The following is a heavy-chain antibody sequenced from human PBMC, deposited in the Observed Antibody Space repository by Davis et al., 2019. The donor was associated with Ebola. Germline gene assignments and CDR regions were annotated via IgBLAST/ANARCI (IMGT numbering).Heavy chain of an antibody. Sequence: PGGSLRLSCAASGFTFSSYAMSWVRQAPGKGLEWVSAISGSGGSTYYADSVKGRFTISRDNSKNTLYLQMNSLRAEDTAVYYCARDPYSGYDGGDYWGQGTLVTVSS. D-gene: IGHD5-12*01. CDR1: GFTFSSYA. J-gene: IGHJ4*02. V-gene: IGHV3-23*01. CDR2: ISGSGGST. CDR3: ARDPYSGYDGGDY.